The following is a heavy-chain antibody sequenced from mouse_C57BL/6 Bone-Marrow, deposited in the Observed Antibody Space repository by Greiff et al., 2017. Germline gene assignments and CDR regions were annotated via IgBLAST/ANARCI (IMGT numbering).Heavy chain of an antibody. D-gene: IGHD1-1*01. CDR1: GFNIKDYY. V-gene: IGHV14-2*01. CDR3: ARSSYYDVSGLDG. CDR2: IDPEDGET. J-gene: IGHJ2*01. Sequence: VQLQQSGAELVKPGASVTLSCTASGFNIKDYYMHWVKQRTEQGLEWIGRIDPEDGETKYAPKFQVKATITADTSSNTAYLQLSSLTSEDTAVYYCARSSYYDVSGLDGWGQGTTLTVSS.